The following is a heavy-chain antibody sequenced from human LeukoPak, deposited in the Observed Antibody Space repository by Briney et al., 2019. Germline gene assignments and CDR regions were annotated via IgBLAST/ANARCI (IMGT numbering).Heavy chain of an antibody. CDR2: ISPNSGGT. J-gene: IGHJ4*02. D-gene: IGHD6-13*01. V-gene: IGHV1-2*02. Sequence: ASVKVSCKASGYTFTGYYMHWVRQAPGQGLEWMGWISPNSGGTNYAQKFQGRVTISVDTSKNQFSLRLSSVTAADTAVYYCARVTGYMTEDYFDYWGQGTLITVSS. CDR1: GYTFTGYY. CDR3: ARVTGYMTEDYFDY.